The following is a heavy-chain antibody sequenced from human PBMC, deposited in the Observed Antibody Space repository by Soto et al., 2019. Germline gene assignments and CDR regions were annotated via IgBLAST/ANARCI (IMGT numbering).Heavy chain of an antibody. D-gene: IGHD4-17*01. CDR3: ARDRGPTTVTTYFSYYYYMDV. CDR1: GGTFSSYP. Sequence: ASVKVSCKASGGTFSSYPISWVRQAPGQGLEWMGRIIPILGIANYAQKFQGRVTITADKSTSTAYMELSSLRSEDTAVYYCARDRGPTTVTTYFSYYYYMDVWGKGTTVTVSS. CDR2: IIPILGIA. V-gene: IGHV1-69*04. J-gene: IGHJ6*03.